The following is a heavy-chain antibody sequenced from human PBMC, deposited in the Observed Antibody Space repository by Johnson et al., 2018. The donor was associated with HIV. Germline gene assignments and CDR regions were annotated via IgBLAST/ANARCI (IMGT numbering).Heavy chain of an antibody. D-gene: IGHD3-22*01. CDR2: IRSSGRL. Sequence: VESGGGPVQPGGSLRLSCSASGFTFSDYYMSWIRQAPGKGLEWVSYIRSSGRLGYADSVKGRFTLSRDHAKNSLYLQMNSLRVEDTAVYYCARGSRYTYDNDDAYLLHAFDFWGQGTMVTVSS. CDR3: ARGSRYTYDNDDAYLLHAFDF. J-gene: IGHJ3*01. V-gene: IGHV3-11*04. CDR1: GFTFSDYY.